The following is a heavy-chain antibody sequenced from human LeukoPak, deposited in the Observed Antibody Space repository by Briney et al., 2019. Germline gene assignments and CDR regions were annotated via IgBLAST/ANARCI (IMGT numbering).Heavy chain of an antibody. D-gene: IGHD3-10*02. Sequence: ASVKVSCKASGYSFSSYGINWARQAPGQGLEWMGRISAHNGNTNYAQKFQDRATMTTDTSTSTAYMELRNLRSDDTAVYYCARAPMFASPDYWGQGTLVTVSS. J-gene: IGHJ4*02. CDR3: ARAPMFASPDY. CDR2: ISAHNGNT. CDR1: GYSFSSYG. V-gene: IGHV1-18*01.